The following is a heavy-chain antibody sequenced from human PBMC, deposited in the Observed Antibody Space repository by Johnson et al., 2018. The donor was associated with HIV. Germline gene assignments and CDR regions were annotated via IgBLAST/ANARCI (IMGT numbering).Heavy chain of an antibody. CDR1: GFTFTDYY. CDR2: ISTRGGSI. D-gene: IGHD6-13*01. V-gene: IGHV3-11*01. J-gene: IGHJ3*02. Sequence: QVQLVESGGSLVKPGGSMRLSCAASGFTFTDYYMTWIRQAPGKGLEWVSHISTRGGSIGYADSVKGRFTIPRDNAKNSLYLQMNSLRAEDTALYYCAKDLIAAAGPDAFDIWGQGTMVTVSS. CDR3: AKDLIAAAGPDAFDI.